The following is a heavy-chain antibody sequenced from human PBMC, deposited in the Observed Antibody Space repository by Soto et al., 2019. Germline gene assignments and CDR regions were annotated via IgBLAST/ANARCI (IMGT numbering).Heavy chain of an antibody. D-gene: IGHD2-2*02. CDR3: ARFVRSCSGTTCYTRADV. CDR2: IYSSGST. Sequence: SETLSLTCTVSGGSISSYYWSWIRQPAGKGLEWIGRIYSSGSTNYNPSLKSRVTMSVDTSKNQFSLKLRSVIVADTAVYHCARFVRSCSGTTCYTRADVWGQGTTVTVSS. CDR1: GGSISSYY. V-gene: IGHV4-4*07. J-gene: IGHJ6*02.